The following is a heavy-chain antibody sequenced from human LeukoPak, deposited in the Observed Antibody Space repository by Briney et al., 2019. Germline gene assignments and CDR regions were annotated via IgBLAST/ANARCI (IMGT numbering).Heavy chain of an antibody. CDR3: VNQISGWVY. CDR1: GSTFTSYP. CDR2: ISSNGGST. Sequence: GGSLRLSCAAFGSTFTSYPIHWVRQPPGKGLEYVSAISSNGGSTYYADSVKGRFTISRDNSKNTLYLQMSSLRAEDTAMYYCVNQISGWVYWGQGTLVTVSS. D-gene: IGHD6-19*01. J-gene: IGHJ4*02. V-gene: IGHV3-64D*06.